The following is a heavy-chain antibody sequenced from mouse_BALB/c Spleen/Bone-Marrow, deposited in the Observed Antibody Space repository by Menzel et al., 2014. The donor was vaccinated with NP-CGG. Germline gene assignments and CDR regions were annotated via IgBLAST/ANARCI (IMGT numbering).Heavy chain of an antibody. Sequence: VQLQQSGAELVKPGASVKLSCTASGFNIKDTYMHWVKQRPEQGLEWIGRIDPANGNTKYDPKFQGKATITADTSSNXAYLQLSSLTSEDTAVYYCASYYYGRAWFAYWGQGTLVTVSA. D-gene: IGHD1-1*01. CDR2: IDPANGNT. J-gene: IGHJ3*01. CDR1: GFNIKDTY. CDR3: ASYYYGRAWFAY. V-gene: IGHV14-3*02.